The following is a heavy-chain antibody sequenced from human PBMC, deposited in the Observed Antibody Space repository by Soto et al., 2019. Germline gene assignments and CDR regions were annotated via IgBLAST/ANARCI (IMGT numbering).Heavy chain of an antibody. CDR1: GFTFSSYA. V-gene: IGHV3-30-3*01. CDR3: ARDFGAVADYFDY. J-gene: IGHJ4*02. D-gene: IGHD6-19*01. Sequence: QVQLVESGGGVVQPGRSLRLSCAASGFTFSSYAMHWVRQAPGKGLEWVAVISYDGSNKYYADSVKGRFTISRDNSKNTLYLQMNSLRVEDTAVYYCARDFGAVADYFDYWGQGTLVTVSS. CDR2: ISYDGSNK.